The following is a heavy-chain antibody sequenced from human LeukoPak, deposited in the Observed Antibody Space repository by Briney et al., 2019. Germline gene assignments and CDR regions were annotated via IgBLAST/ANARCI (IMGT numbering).Heavy chain of an antibody. D-gene: IGHD6-13*01. CDR3: ARIGYSSSCFDY. Sequence: GGSLRLSCAASGVTFRSYWMTWVRQAPGKGLEWVANIKQDGSEAYYVDSVKGRFTVSRDNAKNSLYLQLNSLGAEDTAVYYCARIGYSSSCFDYWGQGTLVTVSS. CDR2: IKQDGSEA. J-gene: IGHJ4*03. CDR1: GVTFRSYW. V-gene: IGHV3-7*01.